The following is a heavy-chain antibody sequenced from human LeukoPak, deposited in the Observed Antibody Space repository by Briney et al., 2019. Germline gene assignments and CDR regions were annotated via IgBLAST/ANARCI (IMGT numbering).Heavy chain of an antibody. CDR1: GFTFDDYG. J-gene: IGHJ6*03. CDR3: ARDLPDIVVVPSTRYMDV. V-gene: IGHV3-20*04. Sequence: GGSLRLSCAASGFTFDDYGMSWVRQAPGKGLEWVSCINWNGDNTYYVDSVKGRFTISRDNAKNSLYLQMNSLRAEDTALYYCARDLPDIVVVPSTRYMDVWGKGTTVTVSS. CDR2: INWNGDNT. D-gene: IGHD2-2*01.